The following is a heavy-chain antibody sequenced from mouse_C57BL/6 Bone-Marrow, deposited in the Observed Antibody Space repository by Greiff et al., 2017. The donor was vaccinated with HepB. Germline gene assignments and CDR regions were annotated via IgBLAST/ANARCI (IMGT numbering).Heavy chain of an antibody. J-gene: IGHJ3*01. Sequence: DVMLVESGGGLVQPGGSLSLSCAASGFTFTDYYMSWVRQPPGKALEWLGFIRNKANGYTTEYSASVKGRFTISRDNSQSILYLQMNALRAEDSATYYCARFGSSGYGFAYWGQGTLVTVSA. CDR3: ARFGSSGYGFAY. D-gene: IGHD3-2*02. CDR2: IRNKANGYTT. V-gene: IGHV7-3*01. CDR1: GFTFTDYY.